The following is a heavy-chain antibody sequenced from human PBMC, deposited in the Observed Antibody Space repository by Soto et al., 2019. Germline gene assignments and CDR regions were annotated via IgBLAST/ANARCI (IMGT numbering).Heavy chain of an antibody. CDR1: GGSISSYY. CDR3: ARSRYTSGWWTPPFDY. Sequence: SETLSLTCAVSGGSISSYYGSWIRQPPGKGLEWIGYIYYSGSTNYNPSLKSRVTISVDTSKNQFSLKLTSVIAADTAVYYCARSRYTSGWWTPPFDYWGQGTLVTVS. V-gene: IGHV4-59*01. J-gene: IGHJ4*02. CDR2: IYYSGST. D-gene: IGHD6-19*01.